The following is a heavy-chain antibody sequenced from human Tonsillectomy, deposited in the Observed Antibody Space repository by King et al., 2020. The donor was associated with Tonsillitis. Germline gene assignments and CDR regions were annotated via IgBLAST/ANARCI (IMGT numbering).Heavy chain of an antibody. D-gene: IGHD3-10*01. V-gene: IGHV4-59*01. J-gene: IGHJ4*02. CDR3: ARDPYYYGSFDY. CDR1: GGSISSYY. Sequence: VQLQESGPGLVKPSETLSLTCTVSGGSISSYYWSWIRQPPGKGLEWIGYIYYSGSTNYNPSLKSRVTISVDTSKNQFSLQLSSVTAADTAVYYCARDPYYYGSFDYWGQGTLVTVSS. CDR2: IYYSGST.